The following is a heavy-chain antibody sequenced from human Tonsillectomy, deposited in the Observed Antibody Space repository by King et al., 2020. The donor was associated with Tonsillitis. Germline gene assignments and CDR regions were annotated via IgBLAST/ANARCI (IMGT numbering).Heavy chain of an antibody. CDR2: IYHSWST. D-gene: IGHD6-19*01. J-gene: IGHJ4*02. CDR3: ARGGSSGWYGYFDY. Sequence: VQLQESGPGLVKPSETLSLTCAVSGYSISSGYYWGWIRQPPGKGLEGIGSIYHSWSTYYNPSLKSRVTISVDTSNNQFSLKLSSVTAADTAVYYCARGGSSGWYGYFDYWGQGTLVTVSS. CDR1: GYSISSGYY. V-gene: IGHV4-38-2*01.